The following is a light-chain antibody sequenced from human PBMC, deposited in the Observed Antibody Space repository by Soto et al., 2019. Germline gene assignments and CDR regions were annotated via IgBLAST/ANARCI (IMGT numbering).Light chain of an antibody. CDR3: QQRYGTPLT. CDR1: QSISNC. Sequence: DMEMTQSPSSLSASVGDRVTITCRASQSISNCLNWYQHKPGKVPKLLIYAASSLQSGVPTRFSGSGSGTDFTLTINSLQPEDFATYYCQQRYGTPLTFGGGTKIEIK. CDR2: AAS. V-gene: IGKV1-39*01. J-gene: IGKJ4*01.